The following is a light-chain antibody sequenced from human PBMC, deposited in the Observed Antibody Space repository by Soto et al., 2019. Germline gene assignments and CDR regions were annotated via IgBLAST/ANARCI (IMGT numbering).Light chain of an antibody. CDR3: GSWDTSLSLCYV. J-gene: IGLJ1*01. V-gene: IGLV1-51*01. CDR1: SSNIGGNS. Sequence: QSALTQPASVSDFPGQSITISCTGSSSNIGGNSVSWYQQLPGTAPKLLIYDDNKRPSGIPDRFSGSKSGTSATLGITGFQTGDEADYYCGSWDTSLSLCYVFGTGTKVTVL. CDR2: DDN.